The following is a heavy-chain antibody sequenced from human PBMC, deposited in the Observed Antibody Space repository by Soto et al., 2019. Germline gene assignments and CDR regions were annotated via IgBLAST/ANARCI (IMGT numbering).Heavy chain of an antibody. Sequence: QVQLVQSGAEVKKPGSSVKVSCKASGGTFSSYAISWVRQAPGQGLEWMGGIIPIFGTANYAQKFQGRVTITADESTSTASMELSSLRSEDTAVYYCARDGVGATPAYYYGMDVWGQGTTVTVSS. J-gene: IGHJ6*02. D-gene: IGHD1-26*01. CDR2: IIPIFGTA. V-gene: IGHV1-69*01. CDR1: GGTFSSYA. CDR3: ARDGVGATPAYYYGMDV.